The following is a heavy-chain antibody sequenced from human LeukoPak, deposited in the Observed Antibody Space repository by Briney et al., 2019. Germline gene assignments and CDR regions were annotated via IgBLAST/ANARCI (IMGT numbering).Heavy chain of an antibody. V-gene: IGHV3-43*02. J-gene: IGHJ5*01. CDR1: GFTFDAYA. CDR3: AKDTRGAVAVRGGHCFDP. D-gene: IGHD6-19*01. Sequence: GGSLRLSCSASGFTFDAYAMHWVRQAPGQGLEWVSLISGDSGTTYYADSVKGRFTISRDNSKDSLYLQMNSLRTEDTAFYSCAKDTRGAVAVRGGHCFDPGGQEPWSPSPQ. CDR2: ISGDSGTT.